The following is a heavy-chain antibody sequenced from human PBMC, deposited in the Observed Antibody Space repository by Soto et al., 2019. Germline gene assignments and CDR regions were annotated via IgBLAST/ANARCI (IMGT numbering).Heavy chain of an antibody. CDR2: IWYDGSNK. V-gene: IGHV3-33*01. D-gene: IGHD6-19*01. CDR3: ARDRDSSGWYNAFDI. Sequence: GGSLRLSCAASGFTFSSYGMHWVRQAPGKGLEWVAVIWYDGSNKYYADSVKGRFTISRDNSKNTLYLQMNSLRAEDTAVYYCARDRDSSGWYNAFDIWGQGTMVTVSS. J-gene: IGHJ3*02. CDR1: GFTFSSYG.